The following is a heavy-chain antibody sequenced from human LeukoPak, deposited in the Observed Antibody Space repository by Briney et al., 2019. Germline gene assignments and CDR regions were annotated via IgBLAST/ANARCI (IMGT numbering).Heavy chain of an antibody. CDR1: GYTFTGYY. V-gene: IGHV1-2*02. CDR3: ARDPEYSSSDWYFDL. J-gene: IGHJ2*01. D-gene: IGHD6-6*01. CDR2: INPNSGGT. Sequence: ASVKVSCKASGYTFTGYYMHWVRQAPGQGLEWMGWINPNSGGTNYAQKFQGRVTMTRDTSISTAYMELSRLRSDDTAVYYCARDPEYSSSDWYFDLWGRGTLVTVSS.